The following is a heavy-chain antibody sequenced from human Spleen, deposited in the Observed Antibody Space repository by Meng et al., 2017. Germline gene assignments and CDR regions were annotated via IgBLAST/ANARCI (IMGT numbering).Heavy chain of an antibody. V-gene: IGHV4-34*01. CDR3: ARGPTTMAHDFDY. J-gene: IGHJ4*02. D-gene: IGHD4-11*01. CDR2: INHSGST. CDR1: GWAFSYYY. Sequence: QLHESGPGLVKPSQTLSLTRVVSGWAFSYYYCSWIRQPPGKGLEWIGEINHSGSTNYNPSLESRATISVDTSQKNLSLKLSSVTAADSAVYYCARGPTTMAHDFDYWGQGTLVTVSS.